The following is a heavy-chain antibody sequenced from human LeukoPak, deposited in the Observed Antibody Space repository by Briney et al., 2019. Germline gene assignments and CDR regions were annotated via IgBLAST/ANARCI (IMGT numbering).Heavy chain of an antibody. V-gene: IGHV1-2*02. CDR2: TNPNSGGT. CDR3: ARGRGITMVRGVVDY. Sequence: ASVKVSCKASGYTFTGYYMHWVRQAPGQGLEWMGWTNPNSGGTNYAQKFQGRVTMTRDTSISTAYMELSRLRSDDTAVYYCARGRGITMVRGVVDYWGQGTLVTVSS. J-gene: IGHJ4*02. CDR1: GYTFTGYY. D-gene: IGHD3-10*01.